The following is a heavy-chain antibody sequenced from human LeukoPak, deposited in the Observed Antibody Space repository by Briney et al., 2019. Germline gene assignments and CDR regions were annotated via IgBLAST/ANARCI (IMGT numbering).Heavy chain of an antibody. D-gene: IGHD5-18*01. CDR1: GYTFTGYG. V-gene: IGHV1-18*01. CDR3: ARDPGGYSYGYTY. CDR2: ISAYNGNT. Sequence: GASVKVSCKASGYTFTGYGISWVRQAPGQGLEWMGWISAYNGNTNYAQKFQGRVTITADESTSTAYMELSSLRSEDTAVYYCARDPGGYSYGYTYWGQGTLVTVSS. J-gene: IGHJ4*02.